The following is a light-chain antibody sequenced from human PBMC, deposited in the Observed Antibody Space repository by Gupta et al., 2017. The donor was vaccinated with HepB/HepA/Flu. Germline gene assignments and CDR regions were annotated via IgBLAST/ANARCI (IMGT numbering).Light chain of an antibody. CDR2: YDS. V-gene: IGLV3-21*01. Sequence: SYVLTQPPSVSVAPGKTASISFGVTNIGSKSVHWYQQKPGQAPLLVIYYDSSRPSGIPERFSGSNSGNTATLTVSRVDAGDEADYYCQVWDASSDQYVFGSGTKVMVL. J-gene: IGLJ1*01. CDR3: QVWDASSDQYV. CDR1: NIGSKS.